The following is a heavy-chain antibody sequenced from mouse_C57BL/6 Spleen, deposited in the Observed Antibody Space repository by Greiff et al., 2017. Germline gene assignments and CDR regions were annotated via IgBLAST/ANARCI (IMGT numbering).Heavy chain of an antibody. Sequence: QVQLQQPGAELVKPGASVKLSCKASGYTFTSYWMHWVKQRPGRGLEWIGRIDPNSGGTKYNEKFKSKATLTVDKPSSTAYMQLSSLTSEDSAVYYCAREDSHYYGSSYDWYFDVGGTGTTVTVSS. CDR1: GYTFTSYW. V-gene: IGHV1-72*01. D-gene: IGHD1-1*01. J-gene: IGHJ1*03. CDR3: AREDSHYYGSSYDWYFDV. CDR2: IDPNSGGT.